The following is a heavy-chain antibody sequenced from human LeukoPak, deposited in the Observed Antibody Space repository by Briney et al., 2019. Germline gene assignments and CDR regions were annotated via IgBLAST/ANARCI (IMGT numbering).Heavy chain of an antibody. D-gene: IGHD3-10*01. CDR2: INQDGSEK. CDR1: GFTFKNYW. J-gene: IGHJ4*02. CDR3: ARDMYYGSGSPTADY. V-gene: IGHV3-7*04. Sequence: GGSLRLSCAASGFTFKNYWMTWVRQAPGKGLEWVTNINQDGSEKYYVDSVKGRFTISRDNAKNSLYMQMNSLRAEDTAVYYCARDMYYGSGSPTADYWGQGTLVTVSS.